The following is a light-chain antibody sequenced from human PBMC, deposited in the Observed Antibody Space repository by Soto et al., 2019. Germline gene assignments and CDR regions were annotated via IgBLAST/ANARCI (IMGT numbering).Light chain of an antibody. CDR3: QHYNSYSEA. Sequence: DVVLTQSPDSLAVSLGERATINCKSSQSVLYSSNNENYLAWYQQKPGQPPKLLIYRASTRESGVPDRFSGSGSGTDFTLTISSLQPDDFATYYCQHYNSYSEAFGQGTKVELK. J-gene: IGKJ1*01. CDR1: QSVLYSSNNENY. CDR2: RAS. V-gene: IGKV4-1*01.